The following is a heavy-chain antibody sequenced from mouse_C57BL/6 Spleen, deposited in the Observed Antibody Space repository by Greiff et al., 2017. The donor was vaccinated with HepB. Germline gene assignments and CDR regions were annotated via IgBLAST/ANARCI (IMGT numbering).Heavy chain of an antibody. Sequence: QVHVKQPGAELVKPGASVKMSCKASGYTFTSYWITWVKQRPGQGLEWIGDIYPGSGSTNYNEKFKSKATLTVDTSSSTAYMQLSSLTSEDSAVYYCALLWLRRGDYYAMDYWGQGTSVTVSS. D-gene: IGHD2-2*01. CDR3: ALLWLRRGDYYAMDY. V-gene: IGHV1-55*01. J-gene: IGHJ4*01. CDR1: GYTFTSYW. CDR2: IYPGSGST.